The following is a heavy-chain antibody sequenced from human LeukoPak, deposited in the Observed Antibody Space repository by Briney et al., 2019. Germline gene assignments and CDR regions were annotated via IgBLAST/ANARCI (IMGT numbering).Heavy chain of an antibody. D-gene: IGHD2-2*02. CDR1: GYSFTSYW. V-gene: IGHV5-51*01. CDR3: ATAAITEYYYMDV. J-gene: IGHJ6*03. CDR2: IYPGDSDT. Sequence: GESLKISCKGSGYSFTSYWIGWVRQMPGKGLEWMGIIYPGDSDTRYSPSFQGQVTISADKSISNAYLQWSSLKASDTAMYYCATAAITEYYYMDVWGKGTTVTVSS.